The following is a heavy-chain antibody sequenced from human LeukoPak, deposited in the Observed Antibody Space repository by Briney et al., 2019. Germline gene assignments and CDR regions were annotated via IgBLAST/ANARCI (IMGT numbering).Heavy chain of an antibody. CDR1: GYTFTSYD. Sequence: GASVKVSCKASGYTFTSYDINWVRQATGQGLEWMGWMNPNSGNTGYAQKFQGRVTMTRNTSISTAYMELSSLRSEDTAVYYCARAEAPDNWFDPWGQGTLVTVSS. V-gene: IGHV1-8*01. J-gene: IGHJ5*02. CDR2: MNPNSGNT. CDR3: ARAEAPDNWFDP. D-gene: IGHD1-14*01.